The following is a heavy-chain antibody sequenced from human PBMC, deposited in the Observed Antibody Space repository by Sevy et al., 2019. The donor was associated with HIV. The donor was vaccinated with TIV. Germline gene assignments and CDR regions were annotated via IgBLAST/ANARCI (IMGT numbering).Heavy chain of an antibody. V-gene: IGHV3-7*03. CDR3: ARDTSDFWSGYYRNYYYGMDV. J-gene: IGHJ6*02. CDR1: GFTFSSYW. Sequence: GGSLRLSCAASGFTFSSYWMSWVRQAPGKGLEWVANIKQDGSEKYYVDSVKGRFTTSRDNAKNSLYLQMNSLRAEDTAVYYCARDTSDFWSGYYRNYYYGMDVWGQGTTVTVSS. CDR2: IKQDGSEK. D-gene: IGHD3-3*01.